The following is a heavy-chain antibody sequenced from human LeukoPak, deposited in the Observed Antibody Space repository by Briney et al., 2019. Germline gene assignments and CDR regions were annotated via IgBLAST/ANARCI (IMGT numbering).Heavy chain of an antibody. J-gene: IGHJ4*02. V-gene: IGHV3-20*04. D-gene: IGHD6-13*01. Sequence: GGSLRLSCAVSGFTFDDYGMSWVRQAPGKGLEWVSGINWNGGSIGYADSVKGRFTISRDNAKNSLHLQMNSLRVEDTALYYCARERFSSTWYIDYWGQGTLVTVSS. CDR2: INWNGGSI. CDR3: ARERFSSTWYIDY. CDR1: GFTFDDYG.